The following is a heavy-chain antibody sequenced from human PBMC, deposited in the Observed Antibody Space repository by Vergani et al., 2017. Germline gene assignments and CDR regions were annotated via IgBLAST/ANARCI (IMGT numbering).Heavy chain of an antibody. CDR2: IYTSGST. CDR1: GGSISSGSYY. CDR3: ARDSVPEDRSIAAAGRHWFDP. V-gene: IGHV4-61*02. Sequence: QVQLQESGPGLVKPSQTLSLTCTVSGGSISSGSYYWSWIRPPAGKGLGWIGRIYTSGSTNYNPSLKSLVTVSVDTSKTQFSLKLSSVTAADTAVYYCARDSVPEDRSIAAAGRHWFDPWGQGTLVTVSS. J-gene: IGHJ5*02. D-gene: IGHD6-13*01.